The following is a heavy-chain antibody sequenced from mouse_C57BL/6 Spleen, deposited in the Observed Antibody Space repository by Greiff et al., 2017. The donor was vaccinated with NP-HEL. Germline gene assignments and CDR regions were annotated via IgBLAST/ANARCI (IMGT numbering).Heavy chain of an antibody. CDR3: AREGFLPFAY. J-gene: IGHJ3*01. CDR1: GYTFTSYW. D-gene: IGHD2-1*01. V-gene: IGHV1-72*01. CDR2: IDPNSGGT. Sequence: QVHVKQPGAELVKPGASVKLSCKASGYTFTSYWMHWVKQRPGRGLEWIGRIDPNSGGTKYNEKFKSKATLTVDKPSSTAYMQLSSLTSEDSAVYYCAREGFLPFAYWGQGTLVTVSA.